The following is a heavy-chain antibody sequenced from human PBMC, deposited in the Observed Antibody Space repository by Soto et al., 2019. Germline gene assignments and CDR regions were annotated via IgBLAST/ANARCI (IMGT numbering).Heavy chain of an antibody. J-gene: IGHJ4*02. Sequence: SETLSLTCAVYGGSFSGYYWSWIRQPPGKGLEWIGEINHSGSTNYNPSLKSRVTISVDTSKNQFSPKLSSVTAADTAVYYCARGHYYYGSGSYYWGPPRFDYWGQGTLVTVSS. CDR1: GGSFSGYY. D-gene: IGHD3-10*01. CDR3: ARGHYYYGSGSYYWGPPRFDY. V-gene: IGHV4-34*01. CDR2: INHSGST.